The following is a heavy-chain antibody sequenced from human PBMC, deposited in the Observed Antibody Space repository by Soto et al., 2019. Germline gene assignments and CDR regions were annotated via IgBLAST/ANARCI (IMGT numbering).Heavy chain of an antibody. CDR1: GGAFSGYY. CDR2: INHSGST. V-gene: IGHV4-34*01. CDR3: ATRGYSSSSPVGDY. Sequence: PSETLSLTCAVYGGAFSGYYCIFIRHPPGKGLEWIGEINHSGSTNYNPSLKSRVTISVDTSKNQFSLKLSSVTAADTAVYYCATRGYSSSSPVGDYWGQGTLVTVSS. J-gene: IGHJ4*02. D-gene: IGHD6-13*01.